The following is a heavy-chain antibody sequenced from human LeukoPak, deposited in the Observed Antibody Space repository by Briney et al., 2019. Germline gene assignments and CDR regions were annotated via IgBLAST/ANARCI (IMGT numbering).Heavy chain of an antibody. J-gene: IGHJ4*02. Sequence: GGSLRLSCAASGFTFSSYWMSWVRQAPGKGLEWVANIKQDGSEKYYVDSVKGRFTISRDNAKNSLYLQMNSLRAEDTAVYYCAREGMSYGDHGVDYWGQGTLVTVSS. CDR1: GFTFSSYW. CDR3: AREGMSYGDHGVDY. V-gene: IGHV3-7*03. D-gene: IGHD4-17*01. CDR2: IKQDGSEK.